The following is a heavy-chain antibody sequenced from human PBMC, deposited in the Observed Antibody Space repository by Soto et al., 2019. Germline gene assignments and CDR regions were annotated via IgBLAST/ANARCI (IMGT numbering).Heavy chain of an antibody. CDR3: AKGVATAVPALDY. V-gene: IGHV3-9*01. CDR2: VSWNSGAK. J-gene: IGHJ4*02. Sequence: PGGSLRLSCVPSGFSFDDFVMNWVRQRPGKGLEWVSSVSWNSGAKLYADSVKGRFAISRDSAKKSVYLQMDSLRPDDTAFYYCAKGVATAVPALDYWGQGTLVTVSS. D-gene: IGHD2-21*02. CDR1: GFSFDDFV.